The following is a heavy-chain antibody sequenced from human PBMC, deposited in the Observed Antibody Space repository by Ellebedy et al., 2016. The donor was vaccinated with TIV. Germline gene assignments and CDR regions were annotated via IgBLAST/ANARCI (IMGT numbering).Heavy chain of an antibody. CDR1: GYTFTGYY. V-gene: IGHV1-2*04. J-gene: IGHJ5*02. Sequence: ASVQVSCKASGYTFTGYYMHWVRQAPGQGLEWMGWINPNSGGTNYAQKFQDWVTMTRDTSISTAYMELSRLRPDDTAVYYCARGQYGSGTYYTGVTGFDPWGQGTLFTVSS. CDR2: INPNSGGT. D-gene: IGHD3-10*01. CDR3: ARGQYGSGTYYTGVTGFDP.